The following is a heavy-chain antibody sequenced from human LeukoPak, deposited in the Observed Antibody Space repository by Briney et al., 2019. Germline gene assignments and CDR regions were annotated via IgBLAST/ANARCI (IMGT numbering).Heavy chain of an antibody. V-gene: IGHV3-11*01. D-gene: IGHD1-26*01. CDR1: GFIFSDYY. Sequence: GGSLRLSCAASGFIFSDYYMNWIRQAPGKGLEWVSYISSSGNTKYYADSVKGRFTISRDNAKNSLYLQMNSLRAEDTAVYYCARDVGATPGYFDYWGQGTLVTVSS. J-gene: IGHJ4*02. CDR3: ARDVGATPGYFDY. CDR2: ISSSGNTK.